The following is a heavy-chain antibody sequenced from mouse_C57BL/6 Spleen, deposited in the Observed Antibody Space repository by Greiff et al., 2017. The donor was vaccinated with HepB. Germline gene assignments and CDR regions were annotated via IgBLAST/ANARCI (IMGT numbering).Heavy chain of an antibody. J-gene: IGHJ4*01. D-gene: IGHD1-1*01. CDR2: IYPGDGDT. CDR3: ARGHYGYAMDY. CDR1: GYAFSSSW. Sequence: VQLQQSGPELVKPGASVKISCKASGYAFSSSWMNWVKQRPGKGLEWIGRIYPGDGDTNYNGKFKGKATLTADKSSSTAYMQLSSLTSEDSAVYFCARGHYGYAMDYWGQGTSVTVSS. V-gene: IGHV1-82*01.